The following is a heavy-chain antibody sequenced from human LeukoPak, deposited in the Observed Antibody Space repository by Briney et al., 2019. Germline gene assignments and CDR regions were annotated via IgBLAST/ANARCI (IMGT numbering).Heavy chain of an antibody. V-gene: IGHV4-39*01. CDR2: IYYSGST. J-gene: IGHJ3*02. CDR1: GGSISHSSYY. Sequence: SETLSLTCTVSGGSISHSSYYWGWIRQPPGKGLEWIGSIYYSGSTYYNPSLKSRVTISVDTSKNQFSMKLSSVTAADTAVYYCARHSTTTAALYAFDIWGQGTMVTVSS. CDR3: ARHSTTTAALYAFDI. D-gene: IGHD5/OR15-5a*01.